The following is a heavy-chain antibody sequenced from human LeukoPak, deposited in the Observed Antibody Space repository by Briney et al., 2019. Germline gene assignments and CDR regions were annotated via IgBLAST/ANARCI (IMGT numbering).Heavy chain of an antibody. CDR2: IKWDGGRT. J-gene: IGHJ4*02. V-gene: IGHV3-20*04. CDR1: GFTFSSYG. D-gene: IGHD6-13*01. Sequence: GGTLRLSCAASGFTFSSYGMSWVRQAPGKGLERVSGIKWDGGRTGYADSVKGRFTISRDNAKNSVYLQMNSLRAEDTALYYCARGSGSSWYFYFDYWGQGTLVTVSS. CDR3: ARGSGSSWYFYFDY.